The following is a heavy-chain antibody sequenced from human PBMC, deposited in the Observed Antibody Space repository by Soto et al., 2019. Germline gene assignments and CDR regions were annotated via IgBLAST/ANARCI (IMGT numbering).Heavy chain of an antibody. CDR1: GFTFSSYS. D-gene: IGHD2-2*01. V-gene: IGHV3-21*01. CDR2: ISSSSSYI. CDR3: ARDLVVPAAISFWFDP. Sequence: PGGSLRLSCAASGFTFSSYSMNWVRQAPGKGLEWVSSISSSSSYIYYADSVKGRFTISRDNAKNSLYLQMNSLRAEDTAVYYCARDLVVPAAISFWFDPWGQGTLVTVSS. J-gene: IGHJ5*02.